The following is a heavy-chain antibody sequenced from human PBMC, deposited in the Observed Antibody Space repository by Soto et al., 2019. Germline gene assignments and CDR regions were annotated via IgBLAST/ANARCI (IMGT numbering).Heavy chain of an antibody. V-gene: IGHV4-30-4*08. D-gene: IGHD2-2*02. CDR3: ARSIGGYCSSTSCYIRKYDDY. Sequence: SETLSLTCTVSGGSISSYYWSWIRQPPGKGLEWIGYIYYSGSTYYNPSLKSRVTISVDTSKNQFSLKLSSVTAADTAVYYCARSIGGYCSSTSCYIRKYDDYWGQGTLVTVSS. CDR1: GGSISSYY. J-gene: IGHJ4*02. CDR2: IYYSGST.